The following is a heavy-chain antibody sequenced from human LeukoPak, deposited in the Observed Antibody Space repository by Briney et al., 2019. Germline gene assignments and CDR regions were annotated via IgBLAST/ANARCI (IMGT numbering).Heavy chain of an antibody. CDR3: ATGGGYRFAY. V-gene: IGHV7-4-1*02. D-gene: IGHD6-25*01. J-gene: IGHJ4*02. Sequence: ASVKVSCKASGYSITNYAILWVRQAPGQGLEWMGWINTNTEKSTYAPGFTGRYVFSLDSSVNTAYLQISSLKAEDTALYYCATGGGYRFAYWGQGTLVTVSS. CDR2: INTNTEKS. CDR1: GYSITNYA.